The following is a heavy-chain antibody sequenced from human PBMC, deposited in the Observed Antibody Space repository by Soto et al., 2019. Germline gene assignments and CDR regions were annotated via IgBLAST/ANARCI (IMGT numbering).Heavy chain of an antibody. CDR3: ARDTGGSYDY. V-gene: IGHV3-72*01. J-gene: IGHJ4*02. CDR1: GFAFDDYY. CDR2: TRDKPNNYAA. D-gene: IGHD1-26*01. Sequence: EGQLVQSGGGLVQPGGSLRLSCTASGFAFDDYYMDWVRQVPGKGLEWIGRTRDKPNNYAAEYVASVKGRFTISRDASKDSMYLQMITVKTEDTAVYYCARDTGGSYDYWGQGALVIVSS.